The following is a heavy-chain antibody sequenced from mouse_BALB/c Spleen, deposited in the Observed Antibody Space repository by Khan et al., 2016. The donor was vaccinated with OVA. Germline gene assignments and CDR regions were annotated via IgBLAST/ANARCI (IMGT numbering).Heavy chain of an antibody. V-gene: IGHV1-87*01. J-gene: IGHJ2*01. CDR2: IYPGDGNT. CDR3: VRGGSTTGYFDY. D-gene: IGHD1-1*01. CDR1: GYTFTSYW. Sequence: QVQLQQSGTELARPGASVKLSCKASGYTFTSYWMQWVKQRPGQGLEWIGAIYPGDGNTRYTPKFKGKATLTADKSSSTAYMQLSSLASEDSAVYFCVRGGSTTGYFDYWGQGTTLTVAS.